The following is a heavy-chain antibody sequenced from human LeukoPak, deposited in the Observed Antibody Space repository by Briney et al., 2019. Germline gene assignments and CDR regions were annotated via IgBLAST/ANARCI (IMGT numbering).Heavy chain of an antibody. V-gene: IGHV3-21*01. CDR3: ARDRVAVAGDFDI. J-gene: IGHJ3*02. Sequence: GGSLRLSCAASGFTFSSYSMNWVRQAPGKGLEWVSSISSSSSYIYYVDSVKGRFTISRDNAKNSLYLQMNSLRAEDTAVYYCARDRVAVAGDFDIWGQGTMVTVSS. CDR1: GFTFSSYS. D-gene: IGHD6-19*01. CDR2: ISSSSSYI.